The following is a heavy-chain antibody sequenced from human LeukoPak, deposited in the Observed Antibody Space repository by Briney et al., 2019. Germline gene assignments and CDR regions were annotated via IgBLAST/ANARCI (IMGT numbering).Heavy chain of an antibody. CDR2: ISGDGGST. CDR1: GFTFDDYA. Sequence: AGGSLRLSCAASGFTFDDYAMHWVRQAPGKGLEWVSLISGDGGSTYYADSVKGRFTISRDNSKNTLYLQTNSLRAEDTAVYYCARDLRRFAAYYFDSWGQGTLVTVSS. J-gene: IGHJ4*02. CDR3: ARDLRRFAAYYFDS. V-gene: IGHV3-43*02. D-gene: IGHD3-16*01.